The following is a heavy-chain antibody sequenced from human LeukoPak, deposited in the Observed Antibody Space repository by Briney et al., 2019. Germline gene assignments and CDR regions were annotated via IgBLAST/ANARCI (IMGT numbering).Heavy chain of an antibody. D-gene: IGHD3-16*02. V-gene: IGHV1-69*04. Sequence: SVKVSCKASGGTFSSYAISWVRQAPGQGLEWMGRIIPILGIANYAQKFQGRVTITADKSTSTAYMELSSLRSEDTAVYYCARDKYDYVWGSYRYPHYWGQGTLVTVSS. CDR2: IIPILGIA. CDR3: ARDKYDYVWGSYRYPHY. CDR1: GGTFSSYA. J-gene: IGHJ4*02.